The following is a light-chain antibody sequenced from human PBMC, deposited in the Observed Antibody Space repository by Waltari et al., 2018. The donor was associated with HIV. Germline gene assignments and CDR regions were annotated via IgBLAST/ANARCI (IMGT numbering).Light chain of an antibody. CDR1: SNDVGRYNL. CDR2: EVN. CDR3: CSYAIGGTFV. V-gene: IGLV2-23*02. Sequence: QSALPPPASVSGSPGQSLTMSCTRTSNDVGRYNLVSWYQQHPGKAPTLIMYEVNKRPPGITNRFSGFKSGNTASLTITGLQAEDEADYHCCSYAIGGTFVFGGGTKVTVL. J-gene: IGLJ2*01.